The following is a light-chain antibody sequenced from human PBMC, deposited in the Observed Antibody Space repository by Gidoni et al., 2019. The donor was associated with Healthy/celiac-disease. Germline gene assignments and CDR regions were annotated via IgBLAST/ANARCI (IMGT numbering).Light chain of an antibody. CDR2: QDS. V-gene: IGLV3-1*01. CDR1: KLGDKY. J-gene: IGLJ1*01. CDR3: QAWDSSTHYV. Sequence: SYGLTQPPSVSVSPGQTASITCSGDKLGDKYACWYQQKPGQSPVLVIYQDSKRPSGIPERFSGSNSGNTATLTISGTQAMDEADYYCQAWDSSTHYVFGTGTKVTVL.